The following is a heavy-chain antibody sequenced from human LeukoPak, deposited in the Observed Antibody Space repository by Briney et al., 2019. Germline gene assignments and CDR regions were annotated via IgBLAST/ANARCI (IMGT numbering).Heavy chain of an antibody. CDR3: ARDQKVGATPYFGMDV. CDR2: IIPMLGTV. D-gene: IGHD1-26*01. CDR1: GYTLTELS. J-gene: IGHJ6*02. V-gene: IGHV1-69*08. Sequence: SVKVSCKVSGYTLTELSMHWVRQAPGQGLEWMGRIIPMLGTVNYAQKFQGRVTIIADKFTSTAYMELSSLRSEDTAMYHCARDQKVGATPYFGMDVWGQGTTVTVSS.